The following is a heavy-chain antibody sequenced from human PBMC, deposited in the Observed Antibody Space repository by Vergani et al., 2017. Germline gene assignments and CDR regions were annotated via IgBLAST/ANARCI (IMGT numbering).Heavy chain of an antibody. V-gene: IGHV4-30-4*08. CDR1: GGSISSGDYY. J-gene: IGHJ4*02. CDR2: IYYSGST. Sequence: QVQLQESGPGLVKPSQTLSLTCTVSGGSISSGDYYWSWIRQPPGKGLEWIGYIYYSGSTYYNPSLKTRVTISVDTSQNKFALKLSSVTVADTAVYYCARGDRGVVVPAAGPLDYWGQGTLVTVSS. D-gene: IGHD2-2*01. CDR3: ARGDRGVVVPAAGPLDY.